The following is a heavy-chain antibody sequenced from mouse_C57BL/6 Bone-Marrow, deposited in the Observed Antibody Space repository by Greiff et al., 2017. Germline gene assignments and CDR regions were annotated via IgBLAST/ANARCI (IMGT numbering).Heavy chain of an antibody. D-gene: IGHD2-1*01. Sequence: EVQLQQSGAELVKPGASVKLSCTASGFNIKDYYMHWVKQRTEQGLEWIGRIDPGDGETKDAPKFQGKATITEDTSSNTAYLQLSSLTSEDTAVYYCAYLLWSRWYFDVWGTGTTVTVSS. V-gene: IGHV14-2*01. CDR1: GFNIKDYY. CDR2: IDPGDGET. J-gene: IGHJ1*03. CDR3: AYLLWSRWYFDV.